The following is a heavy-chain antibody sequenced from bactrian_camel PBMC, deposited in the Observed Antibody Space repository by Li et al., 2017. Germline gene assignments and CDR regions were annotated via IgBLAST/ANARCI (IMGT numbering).Heavy chain of an antibody. J-gene: IGHJ6*01. Sequence: HVQLVESGGGSVQAGGSLRLSCAISGYDPIYLCMGWFRQAPGKEREGIAAIRRDGGETWYAASVKGRFTISQDSAKNTVYLQMNSLKPEDSAMYYCAAPKGNGGFCHARISDGDFAYWGLGTQVTVS. CDR2: IRRDGGET. CDR3: AAPKGNGGFCHARISDGDFAY. V-gene: IGHV3S63*01. CDR1: GYDPIYLC. D-gene: IGHD2*01.